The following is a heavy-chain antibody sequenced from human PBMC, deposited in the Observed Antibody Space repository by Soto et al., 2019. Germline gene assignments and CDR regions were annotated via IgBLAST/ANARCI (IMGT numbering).Heavy chain of an antibody. V-gene: IGHV3-23*01. CDR3: AKYDVRYSSSFPLFDY. D-gene: IGHD6-13*01. Sequence: GGSLRLSCAASGFTFSSYAMSWVRQAPGKGLEWVSAISGSGGSTYYADSVKGRFTISRDNSKNTLYLQMNSLRAEDTAVYYCAKYDVRYSSSFPLFDYWGQGTLVTVSS. CDR2: ISGSGGST. CDR1: GFTFSSYA. J-gene: IGHJ4*02.